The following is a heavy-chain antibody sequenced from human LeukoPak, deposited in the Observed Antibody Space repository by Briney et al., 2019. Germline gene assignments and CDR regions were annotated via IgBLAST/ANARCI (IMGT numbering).Heavy chain of an antibody. J-gene: IGHJ6*04. CDR3: AREKVRGSGSPPLYYSYGMDV. V-gene: IGHV4-34*01. CDR1: GGSFSGYY. Sequence: SETLSLTCAVYGGSFSGYYWSWIRQPPGKGLEWIGEINHSGSTNYNPSLKSRVTISVDTSKNQFSLKLSSVTAADTAVYYCAREKVRGSGSPPLYYSYGMDVWGKGTTVTVSS. D-gene: IGHD3-10*01. CDR2: INHSGST.